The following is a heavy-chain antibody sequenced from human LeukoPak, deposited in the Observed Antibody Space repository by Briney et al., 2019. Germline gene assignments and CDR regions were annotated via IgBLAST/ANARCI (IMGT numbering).Heavy chain of an antibody. CDR2: IKSNADGGTP. D-gene: IGHD2/OR15-2a*01. CDR1: GFSFMNAW. V-gene: IGHV3-15*01. Sequence: GGSLRLSCAASGFSFMNAWMIWVRQAPGKGLEWVGRIKSNADGGTPDYAAPARGGFTISRDDSKNTLYLQMNSLKTEDTAVYYCTTFYHEYSPYWGRGTLVTVSS. J-gene: IGHJ4*02. CDR3: TTFYHEYSPY.